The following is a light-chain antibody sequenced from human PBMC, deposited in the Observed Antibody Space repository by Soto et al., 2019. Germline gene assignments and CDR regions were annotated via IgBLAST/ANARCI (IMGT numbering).Light chain of an antibody. Sequence: EIVLTQSPATLSLSPGERATLSCRASQSVSSYLAWYQQKPGQAPRLLIYDASNRATGIPARFTGSRSGTDFTLTISSREPEDFAVYYCQQRSNWPRTFGQGTKVEIK. V-gene: IGKV3-11*01. J-gene: IGKJ1*01. CDR3: QQRSNWPRT. CDR1: QSVSSY. CDR2: DAS.